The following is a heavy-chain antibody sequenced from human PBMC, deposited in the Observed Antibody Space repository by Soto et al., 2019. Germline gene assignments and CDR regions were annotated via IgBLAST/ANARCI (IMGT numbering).Heavy chain of an antibody. Sequence: GWSLRLSCAASGFTFSSYGMHWVRQAPGKGLEWVAVISYDGSNKYYADSVKGRFTISRDNSKNTLYLQMNSLRAEDTAVYYCAKDMWRLRSSAFDIWGQGTMVTVSS. D-gene: IGHD5-12*01. J-gene: IGHJ3*02. V-gene: IGHV3-30*18. CDR1: GFTFSSYG. CDR2: ISYDGSNK. CDR3: AKDMWRLRSSAFDI.